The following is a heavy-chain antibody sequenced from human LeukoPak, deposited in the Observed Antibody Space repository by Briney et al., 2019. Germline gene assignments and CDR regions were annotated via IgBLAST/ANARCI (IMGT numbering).Heavy chain of an antibody. V-gene: IGHV3-7*01. D-gene: IGHD4-17*01. Sequence: SGGSLRLSCAASGFTFSSYWMSWVRQAPGKGLEWVANIKQDGSEKYYADSVKGRFTISRDNAKNSLYLQMNSLRAEDTAVYYCARGPYDYGDYEPPDYWGQGTLVTVSS. J-gene: IGHJ4*02. CDR1: GFTFSSYW. CDR3: ARGPYDYGDYEPPDY. CDR2: IKQDGSEK.